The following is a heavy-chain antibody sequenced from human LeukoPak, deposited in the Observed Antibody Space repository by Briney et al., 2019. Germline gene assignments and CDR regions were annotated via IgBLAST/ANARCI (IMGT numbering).Heavy chain of an antibody. CDR1: GFTFDEFG. V-gene: IGHV3-9*01. D-gene: IGHD1-26*01. Sequence: GRSLRLSCAASGFTFDEFGMHWVRQAPGKGLEWVSGVSWNSASIGYDKSVEGRFTVSRDNTNKSLYLQMNSLRPEDTAFYFCAKAFGGNYQRAFDYWGQGILVTVSS. CDR2: VSWNSASI. J-gene: IGHJ4*02. CDR3: AKAFGGNYQRAFDY.